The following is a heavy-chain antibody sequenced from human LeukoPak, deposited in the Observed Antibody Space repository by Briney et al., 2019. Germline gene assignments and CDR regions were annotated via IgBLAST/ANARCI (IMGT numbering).Heavy chain of an antibody. D-gene: IGHD2-2*01. Sequence: PGGSLRLSYAASGFTFSSYAMSWVHQAPGKGLEWVSTFSGNSDSTYYADSVKGRFTISRDNSKNTLYLQMNSLRAEDTAVYYCAKRAVPAGQSPYFFDYWGQGTLVTVSS. CDR2: FSGNSDST. V-gene: IGHV3-23*01. CDR1: GFTFSSYA. CDR3: AKRAVPAGQSPYFFDY. J-gene: IGHJ4*02.